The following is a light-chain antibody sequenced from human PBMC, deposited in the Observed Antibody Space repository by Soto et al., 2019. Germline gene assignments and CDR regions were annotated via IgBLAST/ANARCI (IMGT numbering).Light chain of an antibody. J-gene: IGKJ1*01. CDR2: GAS. CDR1: QNVRDS. V-gene: IGKV1-5*01. Sequence: DIQMTQSPSALSASVGDTVAITCRASQNVRDSLSWYQQKPGKAPNLLISGASTLEEGVPSRFRGSGSGTEFTLTITSLQTDDFATYYCQQYITYSTFGQGTRVEIE. CDR3: QQYITYST.